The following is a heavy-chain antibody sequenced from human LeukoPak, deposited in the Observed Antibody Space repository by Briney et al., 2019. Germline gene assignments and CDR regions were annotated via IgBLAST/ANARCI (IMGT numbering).Heavy chain of an antibody. CDR2: IRDSGAYG. D-gene: IGHD6-19*01. J-gene: IGHJ4*02. CDR1: GFTFSNYA. CDR3: AKRARYNSARATDFDS. Sequence: PGGSLTLSCAASGFTFSNYAMGWVRQAPGKGLEWVSTIRDSGAYGFYADSVKGRFTISRDNSNNLVYLQMNNLRAEDTAEYYCAKRARYNSARATDFDSGGQGTQVTVSS. V-gene: IGHV3-23*01.